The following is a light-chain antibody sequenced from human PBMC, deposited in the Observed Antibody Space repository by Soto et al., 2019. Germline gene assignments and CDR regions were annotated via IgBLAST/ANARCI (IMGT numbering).Light chain of an antibody. CDR2: GAS. J-gene: IGKJ1*01. Sequence: EVVVTQSPATLSVSPGERATLSCRASQSVSSNLAWYQQKPGQAPRLLIYGASTRATGIPARFSGSGSGTEFTLPISSLQSEDFAVYYCQQYNIWPRAFGQGTKVEIK. CDR3: QQYNIWPRA. V-gene: IGKV3-15*01. CDR1: QSVSSN.